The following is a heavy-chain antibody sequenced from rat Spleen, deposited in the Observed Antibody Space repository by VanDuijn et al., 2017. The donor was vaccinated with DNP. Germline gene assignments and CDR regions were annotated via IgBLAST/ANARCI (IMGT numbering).Heavy chain of an antibody. Sequence: EVQLVESGGGLVQPGRSLKLSCTAPGFTFNGYAMAWVRQAPTKGLEWVASISPSGGSTYYRDSVKGRFTVSRDNAKSSLYLQMDSLRSEDTATYYCATQGQLGITLFAYWGQGTLVTVSS. CDR3: ATQGQLGITLFAY. D-gene: IGHD1-10*01. CDR1: GFTFNGYA. V-gene: IGHV5S23*01. J-gene: IGHJ3*01. CDR2: ISPSGGST.